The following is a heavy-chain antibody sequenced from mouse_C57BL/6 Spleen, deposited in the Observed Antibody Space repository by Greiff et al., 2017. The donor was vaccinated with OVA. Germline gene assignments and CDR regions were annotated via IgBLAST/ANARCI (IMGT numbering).Heavy chain of an antibody. Sequence: QVQLKEPGAELVRPGSSVKLSCKASGYTFTSYWMHWVKQRPIQGLEWIGNIDPSDSETHYNQKFKDKATLTVDKSSSTAYMQLSSLTSEDSAVYYCFTTGVGYWGQGTTPTVSS. D-gene: IGHD1-1*01. J-gene: IGHJ2*01. V-gene: IGHV1-52*01. CDR3: FTTGVGY. CDR2: IDPSDSET. CDR1: GYTFTSYW.